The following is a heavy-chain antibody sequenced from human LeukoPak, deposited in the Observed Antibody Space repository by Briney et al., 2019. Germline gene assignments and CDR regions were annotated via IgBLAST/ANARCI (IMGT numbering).Heavy chain of an antibody. CDR3: AKDMDALSSSWESDY. CDR1: GFTFSSYA. Sequence: GGSLRLSCAASGFTFSSYAMSWVRQAPGKGLEWVSAISGSGGSTYYADSVKGRFTISRDNSKNTLYLQMNSLRAEDTAVYYCAKDMDALSSSWESDYWGQGTLVTVSS. D-gene: IGHD6-13*01. J-gene: IGHJ4*02. CDR2: ISGSGGST. V-gene: IGHV3-23*01.